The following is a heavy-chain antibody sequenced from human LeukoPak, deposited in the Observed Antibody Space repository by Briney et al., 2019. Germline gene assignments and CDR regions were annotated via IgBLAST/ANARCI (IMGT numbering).Heavy chain of an antibody. Sequence: PGGSLRLSCAASGFTFSSYWMHWVRQAPGKGVVWVSRINSDGSITTYADSVKGGVTISRDNANNPLYLQLNSLRAEDTAVYYCARGQQWLDSRRCAFDLWGHGTKVTVSS. D-gene: IGHD6-19*01. CDR3: ARGQQWLDSRRCAFDL. CDR1: GFTFSSYW. V-gene: IGHV3-74*01. CDR2: INSDGSIT. J-gene: IGHJ3*01.